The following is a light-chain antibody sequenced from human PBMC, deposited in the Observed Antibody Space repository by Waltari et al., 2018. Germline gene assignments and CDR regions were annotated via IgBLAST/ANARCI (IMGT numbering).Light chain of an antibody. V-gene: IGLV2-14*03. J-gene: IGLJ3*02. CDR1: NSDVGFYNY. CDR3: NSYTGSSSWV. Sequence: QSALTQPASVSGSPGQSITISCTGTNSDVGFYNYVSWYQQHPGKAPKLLIYDVSVRPCGVSNRFSGSKSGNTASLTISGLQAEDEADYYCNSYTGSSSWVFGGGTRLTVL. CDR2: DVS.